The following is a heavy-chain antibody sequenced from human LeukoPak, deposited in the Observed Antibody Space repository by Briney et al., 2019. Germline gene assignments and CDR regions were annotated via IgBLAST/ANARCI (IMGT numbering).Heavy chain of an antibody. CDR2: INTNTGNP. CDR3: ARAPYYDFWSGYYHPNFDY. V-gene: IGHV7-4-1*02. D-gene: IGHD3-3*01. Sequence: ASVKVSCQASGYTFTSYAMNWVRQAPGQGLEWMGWINTNTGNPTYAQGFTGRFVFSLDTSVSTAYLQISSLKAEDTAVYYCARAPYYDFWSGYYHPNFDYWGQGTLVTVSS. J-gene: IGHJ4*02. CDR1: GYTFTSYA.